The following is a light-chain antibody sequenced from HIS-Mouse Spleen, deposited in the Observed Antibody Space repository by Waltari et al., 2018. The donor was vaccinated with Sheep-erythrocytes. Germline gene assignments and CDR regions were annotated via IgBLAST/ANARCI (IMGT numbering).Light chain of an antibody. J-gene: IGKJ2*01. CDR3: LQDYNYPYT. Sequence: AIQMTQSPSSLSASVTDRATITCRASQGIRNDLGWYQQKPGKAPKLLIYAASSLQSGVPSRFSGSGSGTDFTLTISSLQPEDFATYYCLQDYNYPYTFGQGTKLEIK. V-gene: IGKV1-6*01. CDR2: AAS. CDR1: QGIRND.